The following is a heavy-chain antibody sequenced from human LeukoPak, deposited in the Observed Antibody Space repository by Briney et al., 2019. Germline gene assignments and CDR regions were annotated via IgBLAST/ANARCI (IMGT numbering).Heavy chain of an antibody. D-gene: IGHD5-18*01. J-gene: IGHJ4*02. V-gene: IGHV1-46*01. Sequence: ASVKVSCKASGYSFSDYYMHWLRQAPGQGLEWMGVSNPSGDSPTYAQKFQGRITMTRDTSTSTVYMELSSLRSEDTAVYYCARAEDTAMFKWGQGTLVTVSS. CDR1: GYSFSDYY. CDR2: SNPSGDSP. CDR3: ARAEDTAMFK.